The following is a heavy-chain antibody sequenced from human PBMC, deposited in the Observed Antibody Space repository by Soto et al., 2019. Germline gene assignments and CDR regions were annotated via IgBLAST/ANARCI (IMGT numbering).Heavy chain of an antibody. J-gene: IGHJ4*02. Sequence: EVQLLESGGGLVQPGGSLRLSCAASGFTFSAYAMSWVRQAPGKGLEWVSSINVDDSKYYADSAKGRFTISRDNSKSTLFLELSSVRAEDTATFYCAKNYYFDHWGQGTLVTVSS. CDR2: INVDDSK. CDR3: AKNYYFDH. CDR1: GFTFSAYA. V-gene: IGHV3-23*01.